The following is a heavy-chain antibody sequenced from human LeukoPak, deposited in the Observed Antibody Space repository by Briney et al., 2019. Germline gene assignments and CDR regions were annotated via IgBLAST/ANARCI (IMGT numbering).Heavy chain of an antibody. CDR3: TTVRRAVAGPIDY. V-gene: IGHV3-15*01. J-gene: IGHJ4*02. CDR2: IKSKTDGGTT. Sequence: PGGSLRLSCAASGFTFSNAWMSWVRQAPGKGLEWVGRIKSKTDGGTTDYAAPVKGRFTISRADSKNTLYLQMNSLKTEDTAVYYCTTVRRAVAGPIDYWGQGTLVTVSS. CDR1: GFTFSNAW. D-gene: IGHD6-19*01.